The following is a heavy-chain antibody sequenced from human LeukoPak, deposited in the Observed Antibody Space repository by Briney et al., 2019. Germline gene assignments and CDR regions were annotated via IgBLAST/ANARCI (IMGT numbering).Heavy chain of an antibody. CDR3: AGLTQGQWLVLDY. CDR1: GGSFSGYY. D-gene: IGHD6-19*01. V-gene: IGHV4-34*01. CDR2: INHSGST. Sequence: SETLSLTCAVYGGSFSGYYWSWIRQPPGKGLEWIGEINHSGSTNYNPSLKSRVTISVDTSKNQFSLKLNSMTAADTAVYYCAGLTQGQWLVLDYWGQGTLVTVSS. J-gene: IGHJ4*02.